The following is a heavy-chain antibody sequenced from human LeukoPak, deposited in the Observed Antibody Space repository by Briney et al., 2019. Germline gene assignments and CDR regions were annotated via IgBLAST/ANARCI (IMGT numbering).Heavy chain of an antibody. CDR2: IKQDGSEK. CDR1: GFSFRSYW. J-gene: IGHJ4*02. D-gene: IGHD1-26*01. V-gene: IGHV3-7*01. Sequence: GGSLRLSCAASGFSFRSYWMTWVRQAPGKGLEWVANIKQDGSEKYYVDSVEGRFTISRDNAKNSLYLQMNSLRAEDTAVYYCARERTDFGSLRGDFDYWGQGTLVTVSS. CDR3: ARERTDFGSLRGDFDY.